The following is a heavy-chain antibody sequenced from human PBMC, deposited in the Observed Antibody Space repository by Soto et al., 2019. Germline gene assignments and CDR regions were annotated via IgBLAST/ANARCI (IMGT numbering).Heavy chain of an antibody. CDR3: ARERAAAGFDY. CDR1: GGTFSNYA. V-gene: IGHV1-69*05. Sequence: ASVKVSCKASGGTFSNYAITWVRQAPGQGLEWLGRIIPIFGTANYAQKFQGRVTMTRNTSISTAYMELSSLRSEDTAVYYCARERAAAGFDYWGQGTLVTVSS. D-gene: IGHD6-13*01. CDR2: IIPIFGTA. J-gene: IGHJ4*02.